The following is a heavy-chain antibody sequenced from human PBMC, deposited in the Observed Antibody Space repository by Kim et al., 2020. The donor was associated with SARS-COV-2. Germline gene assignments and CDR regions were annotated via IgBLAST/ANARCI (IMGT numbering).Heavy chain of an antibody. CDR3: ATDGGYYYGMDV. D-gene: IGHD3-16*01. CDR2: IVVGGGNT. Sequence: SVKVSCKASGYTFSRSTIQWVRQARGQRPEWIGWIVVGGGNTFYAQKFQERVTITSDMSTSTAYMELSSLTSGDTAIYYCATDGGYYYGMDVWGQGTTVRVSS. V-gene: IGHV1-58*02. CDR1: GYTFSRST. J-gene: IGHJ6*02.